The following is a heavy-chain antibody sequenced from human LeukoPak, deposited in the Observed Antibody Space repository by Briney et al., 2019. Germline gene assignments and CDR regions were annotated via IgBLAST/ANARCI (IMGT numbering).Heavy chain of an antibody. J-gene: IGHJ4*02. CDR1: GDSISSSSYY. V-gene: IGHV4-39*01. Sequence: SEALSLTCSVSGDSISSSSYYWAWIRQPPGKGLDWIGNIDFRGTTYYNPSLTGRATISLDRPRNQISLRLTSVTAADTAVYYCARRWSGTYPFDSWGQGTRVTVSS. D-gene: IGHD1-26*01. CDR2: IDFRGTT. CDR3: ARRWSGTYPFDS.